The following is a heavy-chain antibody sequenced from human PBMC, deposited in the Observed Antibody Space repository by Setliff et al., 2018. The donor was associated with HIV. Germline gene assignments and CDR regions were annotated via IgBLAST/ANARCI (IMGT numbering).Heavy chain of an antibody. D-gene: IGHD2-21*01. CDR2: IYPDDSNI. V-gene: IGHV5-51*01. Sequence: GESLKISCKAVDYTFTTYWIGWVRQMPGEGLEWMGIIYPDDSNIRYNPSFQSQVTISADKSITTAYLEIHNLKASDTATYYCARRDGRGMNAFQIWGPGTMVTVSS. CDR1: DYTFTTYW. J-gene: IGHJ3*01. CDR3: ARRDGRGMNAFQI.